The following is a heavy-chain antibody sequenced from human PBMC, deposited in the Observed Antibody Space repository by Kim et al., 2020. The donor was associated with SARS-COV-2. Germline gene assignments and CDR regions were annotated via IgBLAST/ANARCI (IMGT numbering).Heavy chain of an antibody. J-gene: IGHJ4*02. CDR2: IYTSGRT. V-gene: IGHV4-4*07. CDR3: SSALGH. D-gene: IGHD3-16*02. CDR1: GDSLSSDY. Sequence: SETLSLTCTVSGDSLSSDYWSWNRQPAGKGLEWIGRIYTSGRTNYNPSLQSRVTMSVDMSKNQFSLKLSSVTAADTAVDYCSSALGHWGQGTLVTDSS.